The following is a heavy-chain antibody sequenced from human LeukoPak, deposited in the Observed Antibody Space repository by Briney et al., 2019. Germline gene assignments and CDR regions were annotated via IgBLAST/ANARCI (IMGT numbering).Heavy chain of an antibody. Sequence: SETLSLTCTVSGDSISSSSYYWGWIRQPPGKGLEWIGNIYYSGSTYYNPSLRSRPTISLDTSKNQFSLTLSSVTAADTAVYYCARLQYYYDSNGYYSLYYFDYWGQGTVVTVSS. D-gene: IGHD3-22*01. CDR2: IYYSGST. CDR3: ARLQYYYDSNGYYSLYYFDY. V-gene: IGHV4-39*01. CDR1: GDSISSSSYY. J-gene: IGHJ4*02.